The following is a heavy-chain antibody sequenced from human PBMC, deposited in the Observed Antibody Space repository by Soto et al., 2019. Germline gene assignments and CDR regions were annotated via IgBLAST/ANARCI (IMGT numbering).Heavy chain of an antibody. Sequence: PSETLSLTCAVYGGSFSGYYWIWIRQPPGKGLEWIGEINHSGSTNYNPSLKSRVTISVDTSKNQFSLKLSSVTAADTAVYYCARVGPPMGYYGSGSYYTTVGYYYYYGMDVWGQGTTVTVSS. CDR1: GGSFSGYY. CDR3: ARVGPPMGYYGSGSYYTTVGYYYYYGMDV. D-gene: IGHD3-10*01. J-gene: IGHJ6*02. V-gene: IGHV4-34*01. CDR2: INHSGST.